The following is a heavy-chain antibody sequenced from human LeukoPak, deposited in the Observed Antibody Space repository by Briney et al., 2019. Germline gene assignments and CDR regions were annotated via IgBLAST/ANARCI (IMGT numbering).Heavy chain of an antibody. D-gene: IGHD3-10*01. CDR3: ARDPGPLLWFRDRGYFDY. V-gene: IGHV4-4*07. CDR1: GGSISSYY. Sequence: SETLSLTCTVSGGSISSYYWSWIRQPAGKGLEWIGRIYTSGSTNYNPSLKSRVTMSVDTSKNQFSLKLSSVTVADTAVYYCARDPGPLLWFRDRGYFDYWGQGTLVTVSS. J-gene: IGHJ4*02. CDR2: IYTSGST.